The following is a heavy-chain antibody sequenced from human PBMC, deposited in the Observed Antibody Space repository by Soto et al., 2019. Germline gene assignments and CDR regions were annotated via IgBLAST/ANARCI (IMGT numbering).Heavy chain of an antibody. Sequence: QVQLVESGGGVVQPGRSLRLSCAASGFTFSSYGMHWVRQAPGKGLEWVAVIWYDGSNKYYADSVKGRFTISRDNSKNTLYLQMNSLRAEDTAVYYCARDGLYSSSWYFVYWGQGTLVTVSS. D-gene: IGHD6-13*01. CDR1: GFTFSSYG. V-gene: IGHV3-33*01. J-gene: IGHJ4*02. CDR2: IWYDGSNK. CDR3: ARDGLYSSSWYFVY.